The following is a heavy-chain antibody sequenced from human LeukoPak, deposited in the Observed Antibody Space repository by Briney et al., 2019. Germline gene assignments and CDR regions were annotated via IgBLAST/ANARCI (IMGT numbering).Heavy chain of an antibody. J-gene: IGHJ6*03. Sequence: SETLSLTCTVSGGSINSGSYYWSWIRQPAGKGLEWIGRIYTSGSTNYNPSLKSRVTISVDTSKNQFSLKLSSVTAADTAVYYCARESDILTGYPTNYYYYYYMDVWGKGTTVTVSS. CDR2: IYTSGST. V-gene: IGHV4-61*02. D-gene: IGHD3-9*01. CDR3: ARESDILTGYPTNYYYYYYMDV. CDR1: GGSINSGSYY.